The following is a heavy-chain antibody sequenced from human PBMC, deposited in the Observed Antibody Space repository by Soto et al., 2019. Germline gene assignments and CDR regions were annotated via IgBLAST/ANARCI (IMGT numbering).Heavy chain of an antibody. J-gene: IGHJ5*02. CDR3: ARDWGSISARGWFDP. Sequence: ASVKVSCKVSGYTFSSYSISWVRQAPGQGLEWMGWISGYNGNTNYVQKLQGRVTMTTDTSTSTAYMELRSLRSDDTAVYYCARDWGSISARGWFDPWGQGTLVTVSS. CDR2: ISGYNGNT. D-gene: IGHD6-6*01. V-gene: IGHV1-18*04. CDR1: GYTFSSYS.